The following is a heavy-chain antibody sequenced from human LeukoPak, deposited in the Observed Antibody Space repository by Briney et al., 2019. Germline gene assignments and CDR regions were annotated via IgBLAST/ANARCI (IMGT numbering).Heavy chain of an antibody. D-gene: IGHD5-24*01. J-gene: IGHJ4*02. CDR2: ICGRGSRT. CDR1: GFTFSSYA. Sequence: GGSLRLSCAASGFTFSSYAMSWVRQAPGKGLGWVSTICGRGSRTYYADSVKGRFTISRDNSKNTLYLQMNSLRAEDTAVYYCAKDRIPRDGYNEIDYWGQGTLVTVSS. CDR3: AKDRIPRDGYNEIDY. V-gene: IGHV3-23*01.